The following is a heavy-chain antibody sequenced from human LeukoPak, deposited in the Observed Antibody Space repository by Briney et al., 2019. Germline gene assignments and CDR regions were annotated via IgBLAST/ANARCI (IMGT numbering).Heavy chain of an antibody. V-gene: IGHV3-30*03. CDR1: GFTFSRHG. CDR2: ISNDGSRK. Sequence: GSLRLSCAPSGFTFSRHGMHWVRQAPGKGLEWVAIISNDGSRKYYAHSVEGRFTISRDNSKNTLYLQMDSLRAEDTAVYYCARDRAWNYFDYWGQGTLVTVSS. D-gene: IGHD3-3*01. J-gene: IGHJ4*02. CDR3: ARDRAWNYFDY.